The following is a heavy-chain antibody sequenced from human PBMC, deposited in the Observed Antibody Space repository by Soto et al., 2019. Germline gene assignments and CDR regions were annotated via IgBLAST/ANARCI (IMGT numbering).Heavy chain of an antibody. Sequence: GASVKVSCKASGYTFTRNHMHWVRQAPGQGLEWMGFINVATGNARYSRKFQGRVILTRDTSASTIHMELSGLTTEDTAVYYCARGGNFASLAAIDYWGQGTPVTVSS. D-gene: IGHD3-16*02. CDR3: ARGGNFASLAAIDY. V-gene: IGHV1-3*01. J-gene: IGHJ4*02. CDR2: INVATGNA. CDR1: GYTFTRNH.